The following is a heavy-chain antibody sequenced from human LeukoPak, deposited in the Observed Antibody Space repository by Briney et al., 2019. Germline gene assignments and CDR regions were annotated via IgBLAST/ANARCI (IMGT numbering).Heavy chain of an antibody. CDR2: IYSSGSA. J-gene: IGHJ4*02. Sequence: KASETLSLTCTVSGGSISSYYWTWIRRPAGKGLEWIGHIYSSGSANYSPSLKSRVTMSVDTSKNQFSLKLSSVTAADTAVYYCAREVRCSTTRCYGLFDYWGQGTLVTVSS. CDR1: GGSISSYY. CDR3: AREVRCSTTRCYGLFDY. D-gene: IGHD2-2*01. V-gene: IGHV4-4*07.